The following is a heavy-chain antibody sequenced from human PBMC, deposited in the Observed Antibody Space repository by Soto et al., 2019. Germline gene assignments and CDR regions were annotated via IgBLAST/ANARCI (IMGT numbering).Heavy chain of an antibody. CDR2: IIPIFGTA. J-gene: IGHJ3*02. V-gene: IGHV1-69*13. CDR3: ACYNYSSGYCAFDS. CDR1: GGTFSSYA. D-gene: IGHD3-22*01. Sequence: SVKVSCKASGGTFSSYAISWVRQAPGQGLEWMGGIIPIFGTANYAQKFQGRVTITADESTSTAYMELSSLRSEDTAVYYCACYNYSSGYCAFDSWGQGTMVTVSS.